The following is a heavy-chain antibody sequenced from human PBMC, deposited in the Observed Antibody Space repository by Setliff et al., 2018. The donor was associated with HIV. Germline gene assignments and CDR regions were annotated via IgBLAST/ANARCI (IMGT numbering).Heavy chain of an antibody. J-gene: IGHJ3*02. V-gene: IGHV4-34*01. CDR1: GGSLSGYY. CDR3: ARSQETSVAATEI. Sequence: SETLSLTCAVYGGSLSGYYWRWIRQPPGKGLEWIGDVSHTGSTNYNPSLKSRITISADTPKNQFSLSLSSVTASDTAVYFCARSQETSVAATEIWGQGTMVTVSS. CDR2: VSHTGST. D-gene: IGHD2-15*01.